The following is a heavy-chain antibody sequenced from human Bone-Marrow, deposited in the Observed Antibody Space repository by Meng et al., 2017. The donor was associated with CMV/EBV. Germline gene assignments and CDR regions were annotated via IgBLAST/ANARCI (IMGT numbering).Heavy chain of an antibody. V-gene: IGHV3-53*01. Sequence: GESLKISCAASGFTVSSNYMSWVRQAPGKGLEWVSVIYSGGSTYYADSVKGRFTISRDNSKNTLYLQMNSLRAEDTAVYYCARDHTVDTAMGDYYYYGRDVWGQGTTFTVS. CDR3: ARDHTVDTAMGDYYYYGRDV. D-gene: IGHD5-18*01. J-gene: IGHJ6*02. CDR2: IYSGGST. CDR1: GFTVSSNY.